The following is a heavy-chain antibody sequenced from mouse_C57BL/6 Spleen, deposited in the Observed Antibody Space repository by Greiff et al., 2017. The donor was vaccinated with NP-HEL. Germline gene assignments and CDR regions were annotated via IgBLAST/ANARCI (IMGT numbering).Heavy chain of an antibody. Sequence: QVQLQQSGAELVRPGASVTLSCKASGYTFTDYEMHWVKQTPVHGLEWIGAIDPETGGTAYNQKFKGKAILTADKSSSTAYMELRSLTSEDSAVYYCTRSPSWDYWGQGTLVTVSA. J-gene: IGHJ3*01. CDR3: TRSPSWDY. CDR1: GYTFTDYE. D-gene: IGHD4-1*01. CDR2: IDPETGGT. V-gene: IGHV1-15*01.